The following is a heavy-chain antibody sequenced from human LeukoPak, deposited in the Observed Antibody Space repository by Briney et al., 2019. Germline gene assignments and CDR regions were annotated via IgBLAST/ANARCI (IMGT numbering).Heavy chain of an antibody. CDR2: ISYDGSNK. CDR1: GFTFSSYG. J-gene: IGHJ4*02. CDR3: AKLSPRVATNIFDY. Sequence: QPGGSLRLSCAASGFTFSSYGMHWVRQAPGKGLEWVAVISYDGSNKYYADSVKGRFTISRDNSKNTLYLQMNSLRAEDTAVYYCAKLSPRVATNIFDYWGQGTLVTVSS. D-gene: IGHD5-12*01. V-gene: IGHV3-30*18.